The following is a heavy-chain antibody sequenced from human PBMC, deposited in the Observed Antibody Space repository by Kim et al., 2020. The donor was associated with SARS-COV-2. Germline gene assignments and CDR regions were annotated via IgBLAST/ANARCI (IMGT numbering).Heavy chain of an antibody. J-gene: IGHJ4*02. CDR2: VSYGGST. V-gene: IGHV4-39*07. CDR1: RGTISSSDDY. Sequence: SETLSLTCTVSRGTISSSDDYWDWIRQPLGKGLEWIGSVSYGGSTYYNPSLKSRVTMSIDTSKSQFSLKLNSVSAADTAVYYCARDTVTSSPGLDSWGQG. CDR3: ARDTVTSSPGLDS. D-gene: IGHD4-17*01.